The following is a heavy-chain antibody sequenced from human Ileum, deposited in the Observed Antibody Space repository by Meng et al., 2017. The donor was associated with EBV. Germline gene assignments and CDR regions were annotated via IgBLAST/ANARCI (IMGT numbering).Heavy chain of an antibody. CDR2: INHSGST. V-gene: IGHV4-34*01. CDR3: ARGFYTYGSSCFDY. D-gene: IGHD6-13*01. Sequence: QVTLQQWGSVLLNPSGTLSLPCAVYGWSFSGYYWTWIRQPPGKGLEWIGEINHSGSTNSNPSLKSRVTISVDKNQFSLKLSSVTAADTAVYYCARGFYTYGSSCFDYWGQGTLVTVSS. CDR1: GWSFSGYY. J-gene: IGHJ4*02.